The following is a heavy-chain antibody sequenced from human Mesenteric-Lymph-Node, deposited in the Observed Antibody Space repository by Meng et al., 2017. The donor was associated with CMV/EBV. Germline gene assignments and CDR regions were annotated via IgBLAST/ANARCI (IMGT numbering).Heavy chain of an antibody. D-gene: IGHD6-19*01. CDR1: GWSCSTTC. CDR3: ARVRSGKYENIDY. J-gene: IGHJ4*02. V-gene: IGHV4-34*12. Sequence: AAYGWSCSTTCWSWIRPPPGGGLEWIGEIIHNGDTNYNPSLKSRVTISIDTSKNQLFLIMNSLSAADTAVYYCARVRSGKYENIDYWGQGVLVTVSS. CDR2: IIHNGDT.